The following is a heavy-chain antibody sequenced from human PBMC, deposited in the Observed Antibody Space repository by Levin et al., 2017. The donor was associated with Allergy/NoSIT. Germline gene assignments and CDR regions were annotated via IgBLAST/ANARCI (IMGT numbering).Heavy chain of an antibody. CDR1: GFSFSAYY. CDR3: ARDRGTVDIVPKDYFYMDV. J-gene: IGHJ6*03. V-gene: IGHV3-11*05. Sequence: PGGSLRLSCAASGFSFSAYYMSWIRQAPGKGLEWVSYITGDSTYTNYAGSVKGRFTISRDNAKNSLYLQMNSLRAEDTAVYYCARDRGTVDIVPKDYFYMDVWGKGTTVTVSS. CDR2: ITGDSTYT. D-gene: IGHD5-12*01.